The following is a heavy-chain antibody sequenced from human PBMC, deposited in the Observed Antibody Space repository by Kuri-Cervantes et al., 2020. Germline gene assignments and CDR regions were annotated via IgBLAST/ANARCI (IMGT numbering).Heavy chain of an antibody. CDR1: GYTFTGYY. J-gene: IGHJ4*02. D-gene: IGHD4/OR15-4a*01. CDR3: ARGGQGSRLYYFDY. V-gene: IGHV1-2*04. CDR2: VNPNSGGT. Sequence: ASVKVSCKASGYTFTGYYMHWVRQAPGQGLEWMGWVNPNSGGTNYAQKFQGWVTMTRDTSISTAYMELSRLRSDDTAVYYCARGGQGSRLYYFDYWGQGTLVTVSS.